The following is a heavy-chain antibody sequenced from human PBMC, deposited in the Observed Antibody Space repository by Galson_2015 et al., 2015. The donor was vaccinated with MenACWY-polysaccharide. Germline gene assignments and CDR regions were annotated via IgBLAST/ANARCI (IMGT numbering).Heavy chain of an antibody. D-gene: IGHD4-23*01. V-gene: IGHV5-51*07. J-gene: IGHJ3*01. Sequence: FGAEVTKPGESVQISCRGSGYRFASYWIGWVHQMRANGLEWMGIIYHGDYDTRYSPSFQGHVTISANKSISTAHLQWSSLKASDIAMYYCAGQSVYSVVTPSGAFDLWGQGTRVTVSS. CDR1: GYRFASYW. CDR2: IYHGDYDT. CDR3: AGQSVYSVVTPSGAFDL.